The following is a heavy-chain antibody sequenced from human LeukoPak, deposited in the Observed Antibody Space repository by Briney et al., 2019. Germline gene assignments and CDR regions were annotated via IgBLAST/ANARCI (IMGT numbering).Heavy chain of an antibody. J-gene: IGHJ4*02. CDR3: AKARGPTFSRVDY. CDR1: GFTFSDYY. Sequence: GGSLRLSCAASGFTFSDYYMSWIRQAPGKGLEWVSYISSSGSTIYYANSVKGRFTISRDNAKNSLYLQMNSLRAEDTAVYYCAKARGPTFSRVDYWGQGTLVTVSS. CDR2: ISSSGSTI. V-gene: IGHV3-11*01.